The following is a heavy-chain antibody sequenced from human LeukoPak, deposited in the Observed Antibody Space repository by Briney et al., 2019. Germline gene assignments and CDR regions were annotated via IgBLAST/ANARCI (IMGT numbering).Heavy chain of an antibody. CDR3: ARDTPFGGY. V-gene: IGHV3-7*03. CDR2: IKQDGGEK. CDR1: GFTFSNYW. Sequence: GGSLRLSCAASGFTFSNYWMSWVRQAPGKGLEWVANIKQDGGEKNYVGSVKGRFTISRDNAKNSLYLQMNSLRAEDTAVYYRARDTPFGGYWGQGSLVTVSS. D-gene: IGHD3-16*01. J-gene: IGHJ4*02.